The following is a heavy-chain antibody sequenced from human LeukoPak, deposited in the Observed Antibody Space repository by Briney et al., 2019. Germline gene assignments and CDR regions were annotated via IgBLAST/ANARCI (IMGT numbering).Heavy chain of an antibody. D-gene: IGHD3-10*01. J-gene: IGHJ4*02. CDR1: GFAFNTYA. CDR3: ARKFFGSGIYPNF. CDR2: IWHDGSHK. Sequence: PGRSLRLSCAASGFAFNTYAMHWVRQAPGQGLEWVALIWHDGSHKFYSNSVRGQFTISRDNSKNTVSLQMNNLRPEDTAAYYCARKFFGSGIYPNFWGKEPLVTVSS. V-gene: IGHV3-33*01.